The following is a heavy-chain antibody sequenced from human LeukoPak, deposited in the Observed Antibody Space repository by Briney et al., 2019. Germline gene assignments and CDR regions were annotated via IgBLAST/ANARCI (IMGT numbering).Heavy chain of an antibody. CDR3: ARLDYGGAMYYFDY. J-gene: IGHJ4*02. CDR1: GGSFSGYY. D-gene: IGHD4-23*01. CDR2: IYYSGST. V-gene: IGHV4-34*01. Sequence: PSETLSLTCAVYGGSFSGYYWSWIRQPPGKGLEWIGSIYYSGSTYYNPSLKSRVTISVDTSKNQFSLKLSSVTAADTAVYYCARLDYGGAMYYFDYWGQGTLVTVSS.